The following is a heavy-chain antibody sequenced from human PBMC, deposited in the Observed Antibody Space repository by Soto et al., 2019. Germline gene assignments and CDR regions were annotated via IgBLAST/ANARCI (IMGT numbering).Heavy chain of an antibody. CDR3: ARTPYYYYYMDV. V-gene: IGHV1-8*01. Sequence: QVQLVQSGAEVKKPGASVKVSCEASGYTFTSYDINWVRQATGQGLEWMGWMNPNSGNTGYAQKFQGRVTMTRNTSISTAYMELSSLRSEDTAVYYCARTPYYYYYMDVWGKGTTVTVSS. CDR1: GYTFTSYD. J-gene: IGHJ6*03. CDR2: MNPNSGNT. D-gene: IGHD2-15*01.